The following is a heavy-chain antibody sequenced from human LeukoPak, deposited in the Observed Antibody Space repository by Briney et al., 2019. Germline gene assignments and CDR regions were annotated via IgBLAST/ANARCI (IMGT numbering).Heavy chain of an antibody. J-gene: IGHJ3*02. CDR1: GFTFSSNS. CDR2: ISTSSSYI. CDR3: ARGLDVVSATNDAFDN. Sequence: GGSLRLSCAASGFTFSSNSMNWVRQAPGEGLEWVSSISTSSSYIYYADSVKGRFTISRDNARHSLYLQMNSLRAEDTAVYYCARGLDVVSATNDAFDNWGQGTMVIVSS. D-gene: IGHD2-15*01. V-gene: IGHV3-21*01.